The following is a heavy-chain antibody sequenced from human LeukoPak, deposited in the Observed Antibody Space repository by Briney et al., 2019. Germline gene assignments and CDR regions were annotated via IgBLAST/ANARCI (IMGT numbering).Heavy chain of an antibody. CDR3: AKERQLEPFDC. D-gene: IGHD1-1*01. Sequence: GGSLRLSCAASGFTFSNYGMHWVRQAPGKGLEWVAFMQNDGSDKFFADSVKGRFTISRDNSKNTLYLQMNSLRGDDTAVYYCAKERQLEPFDCWGQGTLVTVSS. CDR2: MQNDGSDK. V-gene: IGHV3-30*02. CDR1: GFTFSNYG. J-gene: IGHJ4*02.